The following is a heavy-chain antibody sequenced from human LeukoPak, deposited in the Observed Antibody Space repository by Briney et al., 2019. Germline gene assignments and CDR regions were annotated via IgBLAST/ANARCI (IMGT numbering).Heavy chain of an antibody. Sequence: SETLSLTCTVSGGSISSSRYYWGWIRQPPGKGLEWIGCIYYSGSTSYNPSIKSRLTIYVDASKNQFSLKLSSVTAADTAVYYCARHGRYYDILTGYYYWFDPWGQGTLVTVSS. V-gene: IGHV4-39*01. J-gene: IGHJ5*02. CDR1: GGSISSSRYY. CDR3: ARHGRYYDILTGYYYWFDP. D-gene: IGHD3-9*01. CDR2: IYYSGST.